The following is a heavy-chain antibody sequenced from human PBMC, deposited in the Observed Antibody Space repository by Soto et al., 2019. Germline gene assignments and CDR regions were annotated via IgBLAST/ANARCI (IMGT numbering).Heavy chain of an antibody. Sequence: SETLSLTCTVSGGSISSGGYYWSWIRQHPGKGLEWTGYIYYSGSTYYNPSLKSRVTISVDTSKNQFSLKLSSVTAADTAVYYCARTHCSSTSCYRLDPWGQGTLVTVSS. V-gene: IGHV4-31*03. CDR2: IYYSGST. D-gene: IGHD2-2*02. J-gene: IGHJ5*02. CDR1: GGSISSGGYY. CDR3: ARTHCSSTSCYRLDP.